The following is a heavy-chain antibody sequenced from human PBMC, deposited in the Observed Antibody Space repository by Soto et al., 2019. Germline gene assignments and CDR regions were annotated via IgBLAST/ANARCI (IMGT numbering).Heavy chain of an antibody. CDR3: EKVMVKKWFDP. V-gene: IGHV3-23*01. D-gene: IGHD5-18*01. Sequence: PGGSLRLSCAASGFTFSSYAMSWVRQAPGKGLEWVSLISGSGGSRYYADSVKGRFTISRDNSKNTLYLQMNSLRADDTAVYYCEKVMVKKWFDPWGQGTLVTVSS. J-gene: IGHJ5*02. CDR1: GFTFSSYA. CDR2: ISGSGGSR.